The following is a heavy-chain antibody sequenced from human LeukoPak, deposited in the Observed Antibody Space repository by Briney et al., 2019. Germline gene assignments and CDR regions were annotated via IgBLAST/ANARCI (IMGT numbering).Heavy chain of an antibody. CDR2: IYTSGST. D-gene: IGHD2/OR15-2a*01. CDR1: GGSISSGSYY. Sequence: SETLSLTCTVSGGSISSGSYYWSWIRQPAGKGLEWIGRIYTSGSTNYNPSLKSRVTMSVDTSKNQFSLKLSSVTAADTAVYYCARLTPPYFSSYYYYMDVWGKGTTVTVSS. CDR3: ARLTPPYFSSYYYYMDV. V-gene: IGHV4-61*02. J-gene: IGHJ6*03.